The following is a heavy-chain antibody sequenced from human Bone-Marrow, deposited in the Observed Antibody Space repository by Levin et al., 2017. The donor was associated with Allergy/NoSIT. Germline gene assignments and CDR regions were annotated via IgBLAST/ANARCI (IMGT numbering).Heavy chain of an antibody. J-gene: IGHJ5*01. V-gene: IGHV3-33*01. CDR2: IWYVGSNT. CDR1: GFTFTNYG. Sequence: GESLKISCLASGFTFTNYGMHWVRQAPGKGLEWVAVIWYVGSNTYYGDSVKGRFTISRDDSKNTLYLQMNSLRAEDTAVYYCASAYSYGWFDYWGQGTLVTVSS. D-gene: IGHD3-16*01. CDR3: ASAYSYGWFDY.